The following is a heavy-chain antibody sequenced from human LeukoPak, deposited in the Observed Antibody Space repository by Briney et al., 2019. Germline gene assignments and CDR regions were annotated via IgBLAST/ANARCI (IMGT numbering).Heavy chain of an antibody. CDR1: GYTFTSYY. V-gene: IGHV1-18*04. D-gene: IGHD6-13*01. J-gene: IGHJ5*02. CDR3: ARYTSRLNWFDP. CDR2: ISAYNGNT. Sequence: ASVKVSCKASGYTFTSYYMHWVRQAPGQGLEWMGWISAYNGNTNYAQKLQGRVTMTTDTSTSTAYMELRSLRSDDTAVYYCARYTSRLNWFDPWGQGTLVTVSS.